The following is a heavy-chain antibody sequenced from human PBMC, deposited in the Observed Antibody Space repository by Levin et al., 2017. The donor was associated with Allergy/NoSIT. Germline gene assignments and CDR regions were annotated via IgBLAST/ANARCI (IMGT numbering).Heavy chain of an antibody. CDR1: GSSFSGGFH. CDR2: IYHNGNT. CDR3: ARAVGVVIPAAIDY. D-gene: IGHD3-3*01. Sequence: SETRSLTCTVSGSSFSGGFHWGWIRQPPGKGLELIGSIYHNGNTNYNPSLKSRVTISLDTSKNQFSLNLSSVTAADTAVYYCARAVGVVIPAAIDYWGQGNLVTVSS. V-gene: IGHV4-38-2*02. J-gene: IGHJ4*02.